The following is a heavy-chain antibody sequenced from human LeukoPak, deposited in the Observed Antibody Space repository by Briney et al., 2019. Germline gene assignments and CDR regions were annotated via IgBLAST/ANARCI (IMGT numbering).Heavy chain of an antibody. V-gene: IGHV4-39*01. Sequence: PSETLSLTCTVSGGSISSSSYYWGWIRQPPGKGLEWIGSIYYSGSTYYNPSLKSRVTISVDTSKNQFSLKLSSVTAADTAVYYCASKRGFRYGAFDIWGQGTMVTVSS. CDR3: ASKRGFRYGAFDI. CDR1: GGSISSSSYY. D-gene: IGHD5-18*01. CDR2: IYYSGST. J-gene: IGHJ3*02.